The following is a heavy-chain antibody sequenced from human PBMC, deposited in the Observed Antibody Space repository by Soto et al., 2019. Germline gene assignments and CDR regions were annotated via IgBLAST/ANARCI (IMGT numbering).Heavy chain of an antibody. Sequence: PGGSLRLSCAASGFTFSSYGMHWVRQAPGKGLEWVAVISYDGSNKYYADSVKGRFTISRDNSKNTLYLQMNSLRAEDTAVYYCAKASGEYSGYAAGYWGQGTLVTVSS. D-gene: IGHD5-12*01. V-gene: IGHV3-30*18. J-gene: IGHJ4*02. CDR1: GFTFSSYG. CDR3: AKASGEYSGYAAGY. CDR2: ISYDGSNK.